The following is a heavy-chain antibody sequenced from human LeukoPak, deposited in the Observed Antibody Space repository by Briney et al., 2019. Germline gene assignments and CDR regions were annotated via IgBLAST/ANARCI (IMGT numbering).Heavy chain of an antibody. J-gene: IGHJ3*02. D-gene: IGHD3-10*01. V-gene: IGHV4-39*07. CDR2: IYYSGST. CDR3: ARVGFGELLGAFDI. Sequence: SETLSLTCTVSGGSISSSSYYWGWIRQPPGKGLERVGSIYYSGSTYYNPSLKSRVTISVDTSKNQFSLKLSSVTAADTAVYYCARVGFGELLGAFDIWGQGTMVTVSS. CDR1: GGSISSSSYY.